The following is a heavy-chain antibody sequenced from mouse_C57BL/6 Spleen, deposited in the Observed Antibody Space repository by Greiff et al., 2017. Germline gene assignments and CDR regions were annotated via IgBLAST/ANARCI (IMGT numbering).Heavy chain of an antibody. CDR1: GYTFTDYY. CDR3: ARKGNLFDY. CDR2: INPNNGGT. D-gene: IGHD2-1*01. J-gene: IGHJ2*01. Sequence: VQLQQSGPELVKPGASVKISCKASGYTFTDYYMNWVKQSHGKSLEWIGDINPNNGGTSYNQKFKGKATLTVDKSSSTAYMELRSLTSEDSAVYYCARKGNLFDYWGQGTTLTVSS. V-gene: IGHV1-26*01.